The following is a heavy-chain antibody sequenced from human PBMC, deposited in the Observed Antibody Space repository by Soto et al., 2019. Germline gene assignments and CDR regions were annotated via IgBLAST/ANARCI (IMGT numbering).Heavy chain of an antibody. CDR3: ARDRVTIFGVVIVPSFSFDY. J-gene: IGHJ4*02. V-gene: IGHV1-69*12. Sequence: QVQLVQSGAEVKKPGSSVKVSCKASGGTFNSYAISWVRQAPGQGLEWMGGIIPIFGTANYAQKFQGRVTITADESTSTAYMELSSLRSEDTAVYYCARDRVTIFGVVIVPSFSFDYWGQGTLVTVSS. D-gene: IGHD3-3*01. CDR2: IIPIFGTA. CDR1: GGTFNSYA.